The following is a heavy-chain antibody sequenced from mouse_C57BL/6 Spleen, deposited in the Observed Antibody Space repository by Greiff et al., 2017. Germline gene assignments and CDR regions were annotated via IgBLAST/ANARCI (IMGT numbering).Heavy chain of an antibody. Sequence: VQLQQSGAELVMPGASVKLSCKASGYTFTSYWMHWVKQRPGQGLEWIGEIDPSDSYTNYNQKFKGKSTLTVDKSSSTAYMQLSSLTSEDSAVYYCARLTTVVAEAMDYWGQGTSVTVSS. CDR3: ARLTTVVAEAMDY. D-gene: IGHD1-1*01. J-gene: IGHJ4*01. CDR2: IDPSDSYT. V-gene: IGHV1-69*01. CDR1: GYTFTSYW.